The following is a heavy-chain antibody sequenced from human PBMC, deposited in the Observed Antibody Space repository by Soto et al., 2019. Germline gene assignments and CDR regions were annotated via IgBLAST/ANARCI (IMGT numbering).Heavy chain of an antibody. J-gene: IGHJ4*02. V-gene: IGHV4-31*03. CDR2: IYYSGST. D-gene: IGHD6-13*01. CDR1: GGSISSGGYY. CDR3: ARGFFVIAAAGAKGRYFDY. Sequence: SETLSLTCTVSGGSISSGGYYWSWIRQHPGKGLEWIGYIYYSGSTYYNPSLKSRVTISVDTSKNQFSLKLSSVTAADTAVYYCARGFFVIAAAGAKGRYFDYWGQGTLVTVSS.